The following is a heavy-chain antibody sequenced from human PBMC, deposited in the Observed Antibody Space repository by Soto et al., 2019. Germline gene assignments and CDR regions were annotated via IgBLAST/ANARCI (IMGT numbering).Heavy chain of an antibody. Sequence: QVQLQQWGAGLLKPSETLSITCSVSGGSFTNNYWSWIRKPPGKGLEWIGEINHCGGLRYNPSLTSRVSISVDTSKNQCCLKGTSAIGADMTVYYCVRVVGVPTPGHFDQWGHGNLVTVSS. V-gene: IGHV4-34*01. CDR3: VRVVGVPTPGHFDQ. CDR2: INHCGGL. J-gene: IGHJ4*01. CDR1: GGSFTNNY. D-gene: IGHD2-15*01.